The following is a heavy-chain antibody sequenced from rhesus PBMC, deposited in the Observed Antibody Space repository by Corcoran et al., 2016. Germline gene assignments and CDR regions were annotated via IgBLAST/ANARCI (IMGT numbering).Heavy chain of an antibody. CDR2: ISGSSGRT. CDR3: ARVYSGSDYYGY. V-gene: IGHV4-65*01. CDR1: GDSVSSSNW. Sequence: QVQLQESGPGLVKPSETLSLTCAVSGDSVSSSNWWSWIRQPPGKGLEWIGYISGSSGRTYHNPSLKSRVTMSTDTSENQFSQQLSSVTAADTAVYYCARVYSGSDYYGYWGQGVLVTVSS. D-gene: IGHD3-16*01. J-gene: IGHJ4*01.